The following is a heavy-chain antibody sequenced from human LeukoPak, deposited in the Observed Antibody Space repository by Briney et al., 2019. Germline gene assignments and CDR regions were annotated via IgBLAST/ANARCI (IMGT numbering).Heavy chain of an antibody. CDR2: ISSDGRTT. V-gene: IGHV3-74*01. CDR1: GFTFSYNW. Sequence: GSLRLSCAASGFTFSYNWMHWVRQAPGKGLVWVSRISSDGRTTHYADSVKGRFTISRDSAKNTLFLQTNDLRAEDTAVYYCLGYYSGSPNWGQGTLVTVSS. CDR3: LGYYSGSPN. J-gene: IGHJ4*02. D-gene: IGHD3-10*01.